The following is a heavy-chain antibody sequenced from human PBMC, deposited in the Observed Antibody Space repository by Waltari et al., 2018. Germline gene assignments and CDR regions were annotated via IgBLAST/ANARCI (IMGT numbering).Heavy chain of an antibody. J-gene: IGHJ5*02. D-gene: IGHD2-15*01. V-gene: IGHV4-4*02. Sequence: QLRLQESGPVLVKPSGTVSRSRAVSGDSVSSSYLWNWVRQSPQKGLEWIGQVHGSGRTNYSPSFASRVTVSLDTSKNLFSLEVTSATAADTAVYYCARDRGRGLYLDTWGPGTLVTVSP. CDR2: VHGSGRT. CDR1: GDSVSSSYL. CDR3: ARDRGRGLYLDT.